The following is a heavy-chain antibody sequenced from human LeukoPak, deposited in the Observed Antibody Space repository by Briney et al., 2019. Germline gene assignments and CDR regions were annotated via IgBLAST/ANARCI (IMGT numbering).Heavy chain of an antibody. Sequence: ASVKVSCKASGYTFTSYAMHWVRQPPGPRLEWMGWINAGNGNTKYSQKFQGRVTITRDTSASTAYMELRSLRSEDTAVYYCARDIVGNVERRDYGMDVWGKGATVTVS. D-gene: IGHD1-1*01. CDR1: GYTFTSYA. CDR2: INAGNGNT. J-gene: IGHJ6*04. CDR3: ARDIVGNVERRDYGMDV. V-gene: IGHV1-3*01.